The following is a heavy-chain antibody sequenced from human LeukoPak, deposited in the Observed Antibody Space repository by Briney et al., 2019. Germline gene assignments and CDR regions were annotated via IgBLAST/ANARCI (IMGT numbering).Heavy chain of an antibody. CDR3: AKNQAPTYYYGSGSYYNGD. J-gene: IGHJ4*02. CDR2: KSYDGSNK. Sequence: GGSLRLSCAASGFTFSSYGMHWVRQAPGKGLEWVAVKSYDGSNKYYADSVKGRFTISRDNSKNTLYLQMNSLRAEDTAVYYCAKNQAPTYYYGSGSYYNGDWGQGTLVTVSS. V-gene: IGHV3-30*18. D-gene: IGHD3-10*01. CDR1: GFTFSSYG.